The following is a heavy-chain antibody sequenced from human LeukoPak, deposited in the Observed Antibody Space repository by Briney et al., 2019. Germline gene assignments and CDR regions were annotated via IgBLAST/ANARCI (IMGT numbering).Heavy chain of an antibody. CDR2: ITGSGSRT. CDR1: GFTFSTYA. D-gene: IGHD5-12*01. J-gene: IGHJ5*02. V-gene: IGHV3-23*01. CDR3: AKATGYDYGSWFDP. Sequence: GGSLRLSCAASGFTFSTYAMSWVRQAPGKGLEWVSQITGSGSRTYCADSVKGRFTISRDESKKMLYLQMDTLRPQDTAVYYCAKATGYDYGSWFDPWGQGTLVTVSS.